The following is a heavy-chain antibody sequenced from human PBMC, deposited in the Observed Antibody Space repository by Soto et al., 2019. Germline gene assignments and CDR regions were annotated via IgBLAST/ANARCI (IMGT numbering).Heavy chain of an antibody. V-gene: IGHV3-30*02. CDR2: ISYSCNK. D-gene: IGHD6-19*01. J-gene: IGHJ4*02. CDR1: RVTFNSHG. CDR3: EKGPMDGSGWKFEH. Sequence: WESXSLSCSASRVTFNSHGIHWCRHSPGKGMGWVSYISYSCNKYYAAPVQGRSTIPREDYKNTVFLKINSLRTEDTDVYYCEKGPMDGSGWKFEHRGQGTSVNVSS.